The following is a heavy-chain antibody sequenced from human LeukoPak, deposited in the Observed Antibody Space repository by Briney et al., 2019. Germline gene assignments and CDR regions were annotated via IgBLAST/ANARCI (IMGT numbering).Heavy chain of an antibody. J-gene: IGHJ5*02. Sequence: PSETLSLTCAVYGGSFSGYYWSWIRQPPGKGLEWIGEINHSGSTNYNPSLKSRVTISVDTSKNQFSLKLSSVTAADTAVYYCAVVPAAPPGWFDAWGQGTLVTVSS. CDR2: INHSGST. CDR3: AVVPAAPPGWFDA. CDR1: GGSFSGYY. V-gene: IGHV4-34*01. D-gene: IGHD2-2*01.